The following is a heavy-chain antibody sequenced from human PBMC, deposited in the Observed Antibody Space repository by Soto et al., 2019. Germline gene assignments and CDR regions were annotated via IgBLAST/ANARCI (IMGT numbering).Heavy chain of an antibody. CDR3: ARGGGIYYYYGMDV. V-gene: IGHV4-59*01. CDR1: GGSISSYY. J-gene: IGHJ6*02. CDR2: IYYSGTT. D-gene: IGHD3-16*01. Sequence: QVQLQESGPGLVKPSETLSLTCTVSGGSISSYYWSWIRQPPGKGLEWIGYIYYSGTTNYNPSLKSRVTISIDTSKNQFSLKLSSVTAADTAVYYCARGGGIYYYYGMDVWGQGTTVTVSS.